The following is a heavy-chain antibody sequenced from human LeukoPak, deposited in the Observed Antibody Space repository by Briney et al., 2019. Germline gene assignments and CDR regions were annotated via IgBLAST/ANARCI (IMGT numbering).Heavy chain of an antibody. Sequence: GGSLRLSCAASGFTFSSYAMSWVRQAPGKGLEWVSAISGSGGSTYYADSVKGRFTISRDNSRNTLYLQMNSLRAEDTAVYYXXXDLXXXXXYVXXXVVLDYWGQGTLVTVSS. D-gene: IGHD3-16*01. CDR1: GFTFSSYA. CDR3: XXDLXXXXXYVXXXVVLDY. J-gene: IGHJ4*02. V-gene: IGHV3-23*01. CDR2: ISGSGGST.